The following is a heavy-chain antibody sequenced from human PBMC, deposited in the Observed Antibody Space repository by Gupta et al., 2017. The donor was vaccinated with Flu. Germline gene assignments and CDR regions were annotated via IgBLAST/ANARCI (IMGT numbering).Heavy chain of an antibody. V-gene: IGHV3-53*01. CDR2: IYSGGST. Sequence: EVQLVASGGGLIQPGGSLRLYCAASGFPASSHYMSWVRQAPGKGLEWVSVIYSGGSTYYADSVKGRFTISRDNSKNTLYLQMNSLRAEDTAVYYCAASRYSGYDLDVWGKGTTVTVSS. CDR3: AASRYSGYDLDV. CDR1: GFPASSHY. J-gene: IGHJ6*04. D-gene: IGHD5-12*01.